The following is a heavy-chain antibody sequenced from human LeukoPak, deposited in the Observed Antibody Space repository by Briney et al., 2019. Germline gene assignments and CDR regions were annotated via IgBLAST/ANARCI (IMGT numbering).Heavy chain of an antibody. Sequence: GGSLRLSCAASGFTFSSYSMNWVRQAPGKGLEWVSYISSSSSYIYYADSVKGRFTISRDNAKNSLYLQMNSLRAEDTAVYYCAREAVPAANTDYWGQGTLVTVSS. CDR3: AREAVPAANTDY. J-gene: IGHJ4*02. V-gene: IGHV3-21*05. CDR2: ISSSSSYI. CDR1: GFTFSSYS. D-gene: IGHD2-2*01.